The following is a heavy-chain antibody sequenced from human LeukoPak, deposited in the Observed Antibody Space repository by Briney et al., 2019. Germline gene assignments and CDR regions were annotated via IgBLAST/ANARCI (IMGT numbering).Heavy chain of an antibody. CDR3: AKGRDYYGSGADY. CDR1: GFTFSSYG. CDR2: ISYDGSNK. Sequence: GGSLRLSCAASGFTFSSYGMHWVRQAPGKGLEGVAVISYDGSNKYYADSVKGRFTISRDNSKNTLYVQMNSLRAEDTAEYYCAKGRDYYGSGADYWGQGTLVTVTS. V-gene: IGHV3-30*18. D-gene: IGHD3-10*01. J-gene: IGHJ4*02.